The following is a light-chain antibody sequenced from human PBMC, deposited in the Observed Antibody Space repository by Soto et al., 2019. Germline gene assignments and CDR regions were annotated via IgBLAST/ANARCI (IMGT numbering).Light chain of an antibody. CDR2: GVS. V-gene: IGKV3-15*01. J-gene: IGKJ2*01. Sequence: EILMTQSPATLAVSPGERVALPCRASQSVSRNLAWYQQKSGQAPRLLIYGVSSRATDTPARFSGSGSGTEVTLTISSLQSEDFAVYYCQQYNNWPYTFGLGTKLQMK. CDR3: QQYNNWPYT. CDR1: QSVSRN.